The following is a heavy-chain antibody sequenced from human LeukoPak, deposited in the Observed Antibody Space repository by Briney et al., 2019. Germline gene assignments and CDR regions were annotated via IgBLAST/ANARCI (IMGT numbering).Heavy chain of an antibody. V-gene: IGHV1-69*13. CDR2: IIPIFGTA. Sequence: ASVKVSCKASGYTFTSYGISWVRQAPGQGLEWLGGIIPIFGTANYAQKFQGRVTITADESTSTAYMELSSLRSEDTAVYYCARGDNWNDEYDYWGQGTLVTVSS. D-gene: IGHD1-20*01. CDR1: GYTFTSYG. J-gene: IGHJ4*02. CDR3: ARGDNWNDEYDY.